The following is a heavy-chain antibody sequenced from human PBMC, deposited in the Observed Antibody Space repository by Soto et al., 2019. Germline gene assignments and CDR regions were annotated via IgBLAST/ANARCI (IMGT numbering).Heavy chain of an antibody. J-gene: IGHJ4*02. CDR3: ARALEDTAMVTYDY. Sequence: ASVKVSCKASGYTFTSYGIGWVRQAPGQGLEWMGWISAYNGNTNYAQKLQGRVTMTTDTSTSTAYMELRSLRSDDTAVYYCARALEDTAMVTYDYWGQGTLVTVSS. CDR1: GYTFTSYG. V-gene: IGHV1-18*01. D-gene: IGHD5-18*01. CDR2: ISAYNGNT.